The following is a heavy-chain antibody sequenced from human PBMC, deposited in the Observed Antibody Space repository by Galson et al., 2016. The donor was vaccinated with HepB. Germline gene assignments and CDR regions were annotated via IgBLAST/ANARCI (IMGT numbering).Heavy chain of an antibody. J-gene: IGHJ4*02. Sequence: SLRLSCAASGFTFSDYYMSWVRQAPGKGLEWVSVISYDGSIKYYADSVKGRFTISRDNSKNKMYLQMNSLRAEDTAVYFCAKVADYGYYVIDYWGQGPLVTDSS. D-gene: IGHD4-17*01. CDR2: ISYDGSIK. V-gene: IGHV3-30*18. CDR3: AKVADYGYYVIDY. CDR1: GFTFSDYY.